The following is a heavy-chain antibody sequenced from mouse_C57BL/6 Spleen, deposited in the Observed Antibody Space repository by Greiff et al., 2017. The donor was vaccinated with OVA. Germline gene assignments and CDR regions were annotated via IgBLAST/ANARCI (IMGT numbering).Heavy chain of an antibody. CDR3: ARRRAQATPYAMDY. CDR1: GYTFTDYY. CDR2: INPYNGGT. D-gene: IGHD3-2*02. V-gene: IGHV1-19*01. Sequence: EVQLQQSGPVLVKPGASVKMSCKASGYTFTDYYMNWVKQSHGKSLEWIGVINPYNGGTSYNQNFKGKVTLTVDKSSSTAYMELNSLTSEDSAFDYCARRRAQATPYAMDYWGKGTSVTVSS. J-gene: IGHJ4*01.